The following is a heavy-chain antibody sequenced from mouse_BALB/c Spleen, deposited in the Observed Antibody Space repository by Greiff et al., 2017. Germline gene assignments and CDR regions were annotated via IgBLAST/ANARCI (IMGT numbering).Heavy chain of an antibody. CDR1: GYTFTSYY. CDR2: INPSNGGT. Sequence: VQLQQSGAELVKPGASVKLSCKASGYTFTSYYMYWVKQRPGQGLEWIGEINPSNGGTNFNEKFKSKATLTVDKSSSTAYMQLSSLTSEDSAVYYCARSYRYAMDYWGQGTSVTVSS. V-gene: IGHV1S81*02. CDR3: ARSYRYAMDY. D-gene: IGHD2-12*01. J-gene: IGHJ4*01.